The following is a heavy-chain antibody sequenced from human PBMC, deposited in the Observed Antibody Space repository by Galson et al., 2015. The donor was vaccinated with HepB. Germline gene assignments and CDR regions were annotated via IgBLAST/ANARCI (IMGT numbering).Heavy chain of an antibody. Sequence: SLRLSCAASGFTFSSYGMHWVRQAPGKGLEWVAVIWYDGSNKYYADSVKGRFTISRDNSKNTLYLQMNSLRAEDTAVYYCAKVAGSGDLNWAFDIWGQGTMVTVSS. V-gene: IGHV3-33*06. CDR1: GFTFSSYG. D-gene: IGHD2-15*01. J-gene: IGHJ3*02. CDR3: AKVAGSGDLNWAFDI. CDR2: IWYDGSNK.